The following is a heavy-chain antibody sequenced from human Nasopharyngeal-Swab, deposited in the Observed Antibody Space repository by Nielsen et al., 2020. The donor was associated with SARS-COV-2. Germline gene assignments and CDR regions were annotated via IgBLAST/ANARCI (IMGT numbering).Heavy chain of an antibody. Sequence: GESLKISCAASGFTVSSNYMSWVRQAPGKGLEWVSVIYSGGSTYYADSVKGRSTISRDNSKNTLYLQMNSLRAEDTAVYYRARENYGSGSYSPSYYYYYGMDVWGQGTTVTVSS. CDR1: GFTVSSNY. CDR2: IYSGGST. J-gene: IGHJ6*02. D-gene: IGHD3-10*01. V-gene: IGHV3-53*01. CDR3: ARENYGSGSYSPSYYYYYGMDV.